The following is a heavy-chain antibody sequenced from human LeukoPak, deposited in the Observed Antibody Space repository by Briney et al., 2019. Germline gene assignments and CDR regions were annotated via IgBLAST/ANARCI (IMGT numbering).Heavy chain of an antibody. CDR2: IRGSGGST. J-gene: IGHJ4*02. CDR1: GFTFSSYA. CDR3: AKDRRIAVAAIDY. V-gene: IGHV3-23*01. D-gene: IGHD6-19*01. Sequence: GGSLRLCCAASGFTFSSYAMNWVRQAPGKGLEWVSHIRGSGGSTYYADSVKGRFTISRDNSKNTLYLQMNSLRAEDTAVYYCAKDRRIAVAAIDYWGQGTLVTVSS.